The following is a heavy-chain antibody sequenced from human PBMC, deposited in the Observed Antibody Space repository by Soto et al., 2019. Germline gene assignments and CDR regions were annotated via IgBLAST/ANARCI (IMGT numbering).Heavy chain of an antibody. Sequence: QVQLVQSGAEVKKPGASVKVSCKASGYTFTSYGISWVRQAPGQGLEWMGWISAYNGNTNYAQKLQGRVTMTTDTSTSTAYMELRSLRSADTAVYYCARVIEWDSSSPPNWFDPWGQGTLVTVSS. CDR3: ARVIEWDSSSPPNWFDP. CDR2: ISAYNGNT. CDR1: GYTFTSYG. D-gene: IGHD6-13*01. J-gene: IGHJ5*02. V-gene: IGHV1-18*04.